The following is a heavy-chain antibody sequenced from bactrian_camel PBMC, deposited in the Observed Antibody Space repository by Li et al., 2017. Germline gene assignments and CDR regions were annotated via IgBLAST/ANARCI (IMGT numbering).Heavy chain of an antibody. CDR3: AAHPRDGDCPLRPSDFRY. J-gene: IGHJ6*01. D-gene: IGHD1*01. V-gene: IGHV3S55*01. CDR1: GHSWTNYC. Sequence: HVQLVESGGGSVQTGGSVELSCVASGHSWTNYCMGWFRQAPGKEREGVVAIDSGGRMYYADSMRGRLTISTDIAKNTLYLEMNSLRPEDTALYYCAAHPRDGDCPLRPSDFRYWGQGTQVTVS. CDR2: IDSGGRM.